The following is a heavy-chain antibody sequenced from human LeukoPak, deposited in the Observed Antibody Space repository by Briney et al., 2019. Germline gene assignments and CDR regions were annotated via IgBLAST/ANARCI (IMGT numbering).Heavy chain of an antibody. D-gene: IGHD3-16*01. CDR1: GFSFSNYA. Sequence: GGSLTLSCAASGFSFSNYAMSWVREAPARGLEWVSSLRGNGDTFYADSAKGRFTLSRDDSRNTVFLQMNKLTVDDTARYYCAKANWVSNADAVVWGQGSVVTVSS. J-gene: IGHJ4*02. CDR3: AKANWVSNADAVV. CDR2: LRGNGDT. V-gene: IGHV3-23*01.